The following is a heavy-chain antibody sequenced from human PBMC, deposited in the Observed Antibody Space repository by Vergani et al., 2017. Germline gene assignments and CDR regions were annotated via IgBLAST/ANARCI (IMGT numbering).Heavy chain of an antibody. D-gene: IGHD3-10*01. V-gene: IGHV3-20*04. J-gene: IGHJ4*02. CDR3: ARRGSGNTYYFDY. CDR2: VKWNGDSS. CDR1: EFTFGDYD. Sequence: EVQLEESGGGLVLPGRSLRLSCAASEFTFGDYDMNWVRQAPGKGLEWVSRVKWNGDSSVYADSVKGRFTISRDNANNSLYLQMTSLRAEDTAFYYCARRGSGNTYYFDYWGQGALVTVSS.